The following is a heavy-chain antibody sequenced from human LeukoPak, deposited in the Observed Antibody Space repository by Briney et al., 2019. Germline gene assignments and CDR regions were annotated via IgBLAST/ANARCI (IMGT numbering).Heavy chain of an antibody. V-gene: IGHV3-33*01. Sequence: PGRSLRLSCAASGFTFSSYGMHWVRQAPGKGLEWVAVIWYDGSNKYYADSVKGRSTISRDNSKNTLYLQMNSRRAEDTAVYYCAREYDIGIAVAGGFDYWGQGTLVTVSS. J-gene: IGHJ4*02. CDR3: AREYDIGIAVAGGFDY. CDR2: IWYDGSNK. D-gene: IGHD6-19*01. CDR1: GFTFSSYG.